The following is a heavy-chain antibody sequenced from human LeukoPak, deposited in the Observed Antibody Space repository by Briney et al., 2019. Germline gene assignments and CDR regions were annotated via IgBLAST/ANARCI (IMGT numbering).Heavy chain of an antibody. CDR1: GYTFTSYG. J-gene: IGHJ5*02. D-gene: IGHD2-8*01. Sequence: ASVKVSRKASGYTFTSYGTSWVRQAPRQRVEWMGWISAYNGNTNYAQKLQGRVTMTPDTSTSTAYMELRSLRSDDTAVYYCAREIEYCTNGVCFPWFDPWGQGTLVTVSS. V-gene: IGHV1-18*01. CDR2: ISAYNGNT. CDR3: AREIEYCTNGVCFPWFDP.